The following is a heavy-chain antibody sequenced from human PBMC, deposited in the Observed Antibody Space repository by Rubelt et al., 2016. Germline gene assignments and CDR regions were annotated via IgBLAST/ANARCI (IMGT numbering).Heavy chain of an antibody. J-gene: IGHJ4*02. V-gene: IGHV1-18*01. CDR1: GYTFTSYG. CDR3: SRDLRVGYCSGGSCYYTSSYDC. Sequence: QVQLVQSGAEVKKPGASVKVSCKASGYTFTSYGISWVRQAPGQGLEWMGWISAYNGNTNYAQKFQGRVTITRDTSASTAYMELSSLGSEDTGVYYCSRDLRVGYCSGGSCYYTSSYDCWGQGTLVTVSS. D-gene: IGHD2-15*01. CDR2: ISAYNGNT.